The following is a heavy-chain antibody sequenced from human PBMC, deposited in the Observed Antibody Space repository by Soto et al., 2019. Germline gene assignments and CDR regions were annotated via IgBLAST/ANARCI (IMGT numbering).Heavy chain of an antibody. CDR1: GYTFTTCP. J-gene: IGHJ5*02. D-gene: IGHD2-8*02. V-gene: IGHV1-3*04. Sequence: ASVKVSCKASGYTFTTCPMHWVRQAPGQRLQWMGWINTGNGATKYSQDFQGRVTILGDTSADTAYMELISLTSEDTAVYYCARDASVSPGRWFDPWGQGTLVTVSS. CDR2: INTGNGAT. CDR3: ARDASVSPGRWFDP.